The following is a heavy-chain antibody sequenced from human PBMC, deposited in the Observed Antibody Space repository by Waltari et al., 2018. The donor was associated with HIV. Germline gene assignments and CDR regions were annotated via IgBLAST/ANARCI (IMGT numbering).Heavy chain of an antibody. CDR2: MSPNSGNA. CDR1: GYTFINND. J-gene: IGHJ3*02. D-gene: IGHD3-3*01. Sequence: QVQLVQSGAEVKKPGASVKVSCKASGYTFINNDINWVRQATGQGLVWMGGMSPNSGNAGYAPNFQGRVTMTRNTSATTPYMELTDLRSADTAVYFCARGRGRYDFWSGYSSPGDAFDIWGQGTVVIVSS. V-gene: IGHV1-8*01. CDR3: ARGRGRYDFWSGYSSPGDAFDI.